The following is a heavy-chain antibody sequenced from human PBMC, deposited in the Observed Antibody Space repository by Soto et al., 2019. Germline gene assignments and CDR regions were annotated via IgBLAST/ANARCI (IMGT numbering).Heavy chain of an antibody. CDR1: GFTFSSYA. D-gene: IGHD3-10*01. CDR3: ARRVTYYYGSGSYDYYYYMDV. V-gene: IGHV3-23*01. Sequence: PGGSLRLSCAASGFTFSSYAMSWVRQAPGKGLEWVSAISGSGGSTYYADSVKGRFTISRDNSKNTLYLQMNSLRAEDTAVYYCARRVTYYYGSGSYDYYYYMDVWGKGTTVTVSS. J-gene: IGHJ6*03. CDR2: ISGSGGST.